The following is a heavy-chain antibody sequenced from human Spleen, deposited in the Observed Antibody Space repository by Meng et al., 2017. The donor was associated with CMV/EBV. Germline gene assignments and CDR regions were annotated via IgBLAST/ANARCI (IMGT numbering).Heavy chain of an antibody. Sequence: SLKIFCAACGFTFSSYAMSLVRQAPGKGLEWVSAISGSGGSTYYADSVKGRFTISRDNSKNTLYLQMNSLRAEDTAVYYCAKGRGRVFSLSYYYYIDVWGTGTTVTVSS. D-gene: IGHD3-10*01. CDR1: GFTFSSYA. J-gene: IGHJ6*03. CDR2: ISGSGGST. CDR3: AKGRGRVFSLSYYYYIDV. V-gene: IGHV3-23*01.